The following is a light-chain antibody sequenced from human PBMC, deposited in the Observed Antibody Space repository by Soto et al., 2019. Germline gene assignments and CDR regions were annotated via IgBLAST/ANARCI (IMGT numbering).Light chain of an antibody. CDR1: QSVSSSY. V-gene: IGKV3-20*01. Sequence: EIVLTQSPGTLSLSPGERATLSCRASQSVSSSYLAWYQQKPGQAPRLLIYGASSRATGIPDRFSGSGSGTDFTLTISRLEPGDFAVYYCQQYEAFGQGTKVEIK. CDR3: QQYEA. J-gene: IGKJ1*01. CDR2: GAS.